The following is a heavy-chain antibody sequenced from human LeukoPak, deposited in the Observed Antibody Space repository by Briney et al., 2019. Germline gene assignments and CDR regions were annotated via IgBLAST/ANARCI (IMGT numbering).Heavy chain of an antibody. J-gene: IGHJ4*02. V-gene: IGHV4-61*02. D-gene: IGHD3-10*01. CDR3: AKDSGGYSWFDY. CDR1: GGSISSGNYY. CDR2: IDTSGST. Sequence: SQTLSLTCTVSGGSISSGNYYWSWIRQPAGKGLEWIGRIDTSGSTNYNPSLRSRATISIDTSKNLFSLTLSSVTAADTAVYYCAKDSGGYSWFDYWGQGTVVTVSS.